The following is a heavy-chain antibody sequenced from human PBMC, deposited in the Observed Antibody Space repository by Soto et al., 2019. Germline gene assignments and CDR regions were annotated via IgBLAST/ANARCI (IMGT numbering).Heavy chain of an antibody. V-gene: IGHV3-33*01. CDR3: ARDYGDYDATPLGY. J-gene: IGHJ4*02. CDR1: GFTFSSYG. D-gene: IGHD4-17*01. CDR2: IWYDGSNK. Sequence: QVQLVESGGGVVQPERSLRLSCAASGFTFSSYGMHWVRQAPGKGLEWVAVIWYDGSNKYYADSVKGRFTISRDNSKNTLYLQMNSLRAEDTAVYYCARDYGDYDATPLGYWGQGTLVTVSS.